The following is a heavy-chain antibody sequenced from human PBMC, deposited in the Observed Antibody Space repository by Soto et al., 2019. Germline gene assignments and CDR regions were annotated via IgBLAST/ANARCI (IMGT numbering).Heavy chain of an antibody. CDR3: ASTRRDGCNTDYYYYGLDV. Sequence: EVQRVESGGGLVKPGGSLRLSCAASGVTFSNYNMNWVRQAPGKGLEWVSSISYSSSYIYYADSVKGRFTISRYNAKNTLYLTMNALRTQDPAVYYRASTRRDGCNTDYYYYGLDVCGQGPTVTVSS. J-gene: IGHJ6*02. CDR1: GVTFSNYN. CDR2: ISYSSSYI. D-gene: IGHD2-2*02. V-gene: IGHV3-21*01.